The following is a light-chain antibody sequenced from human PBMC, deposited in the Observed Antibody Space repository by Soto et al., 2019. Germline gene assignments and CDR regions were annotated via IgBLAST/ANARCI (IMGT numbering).Light chain of an antibody. CDR3: QQYNHYWT. J-gene: IGKJ1*01. Sequence: DIQMTQSPCTLSASVVDRVTITFRASQSISSWLAWYQQKPGKAPKVLIYDASSLESGVPSRFSGSGSGTEFSLTISSLQPDDFATYYCQQYNHYWTFGQGTKVDIK. V-gene: IGKV1-5*01. CDR1: QSISSW. CDR2: DAS.